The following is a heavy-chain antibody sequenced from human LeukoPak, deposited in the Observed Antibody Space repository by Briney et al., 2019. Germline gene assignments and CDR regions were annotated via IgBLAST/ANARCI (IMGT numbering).Heavy chain of an antibody. D-gene: IGHD4-17*01. V-gene: IGHV4-34*01. J-gene: IGHJ4*02. Sequence: SETLSLTCAVYGGSFSGYYWSWIRQPPGKGLEWIGEINHSGSTNYNPSLKSRVTISVDTSKNQFSLKLSSVTAADTAVYYCARQQTYSDSSRGFDYWGQGTLVTVSS. CDR2: INHSGST. CDR3: ARQQTYSDSSRGFDY. CDR1: GGSFSGYY.